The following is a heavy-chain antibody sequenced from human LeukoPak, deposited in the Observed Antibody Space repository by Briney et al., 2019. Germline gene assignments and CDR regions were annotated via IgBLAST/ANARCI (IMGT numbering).Heavy chain of an antibody. CDR3: AVRSSIWHSPFDH. CDR1: GGSFSGYY. CDR2: INDRGIT. Sequence: SETLSLTCAVYGGSFSGYYWSWIRQPPGKGLEWIGEINDRGITNYNPSLKSRVTMSVDTSKNQFSLKLISVTAADTAVFYCAVRSSIWHSPFDHWGQGSLVTVSS. D-gene: IGHD6-13*01. V-gene: IGHV4-34*01. J-gene: IGHJ4*02.